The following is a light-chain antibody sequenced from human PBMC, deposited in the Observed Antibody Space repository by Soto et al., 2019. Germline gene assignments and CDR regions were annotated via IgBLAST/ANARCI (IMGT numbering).Light chain of an antibody. CDR1: SSDIGFYNY. CDR2: EVT. J-gene: IGLJ1*01. V-gene: IGLV2-14*01. CDR3: SSYTSTSTIYV. Sequence: QSVLTQPASVSGSPGRSITISCTGTSSDIGFYNYVSWYQRHPGKAPKLIIYEVTNRPSGVSNRFSGSKSGNTASLTISGLQAEDEADYHCSSYTSTSTIYVFGTGTKGTVL.